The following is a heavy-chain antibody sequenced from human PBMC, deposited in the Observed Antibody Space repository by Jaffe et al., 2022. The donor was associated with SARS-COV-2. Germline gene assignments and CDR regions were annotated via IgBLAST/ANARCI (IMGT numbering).Heavy chain of an antibody. CDR2: IYTSGST. J-gene: IGHJ6*02. V-gene: IGHV4-4*07. CDR3: ARDLYLYDTAMVTPLYYYYGMDV. D-gene: IGHD5-18*01. CDR1: GGSISSYY. Sequence: QVQLQESGPGLVKPSETLSLTCTVSGGSISSYYWSWIRQPAGKGLEWIGRIYTSGSTNYNPSLKSRVTMSVDTSKNQFSLKLSSVTAADTAVYYCARDLYLYDTAMVTPLYYYYGMDVWGQGTTVTVSS.